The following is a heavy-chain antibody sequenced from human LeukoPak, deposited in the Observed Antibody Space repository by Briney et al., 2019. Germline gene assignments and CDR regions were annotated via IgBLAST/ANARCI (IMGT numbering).Heavy chain of an antibody. D-gene: IGHD5-18*01. CDR2: FDPEDGET. J-gene: IGHJ4*02. Sequence: EASVKVSCKVSGYTLTELSMHWVRQAPGKGLEWMGGFDPEDGETIYAQKFQGRVTMTEDTSTDTAYMELSSLRSEDTAVYYCATVLTAMGRFDYWGQGTLVTVSS. V-gene: IGHV1-24*01. CDR1: GYTLTELS. CDR3: ATVLTAMGRFDY.